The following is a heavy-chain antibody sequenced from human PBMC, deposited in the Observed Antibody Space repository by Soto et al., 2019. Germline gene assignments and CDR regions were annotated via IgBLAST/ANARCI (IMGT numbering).Heavy chain of an antibody. J-gene: IGHJ2*01. Sequence: GGSLRLSCAASGFTFSSYSMNWVRQAPGKGLEWVSYISSSSSTIYYADSVKGRFTISRDNAKNSLYLQMNSLRDEDTAVYYCARVQEQWLSYWYFDLWGRGTLVTV. CDR1: GFTFSSYS. V-gene: IGHV3-48*02. D-gene: IGHD6-19*01. CDR3: ARVQEQWLSYWYFDL. CDR2: ISSSSSTI.